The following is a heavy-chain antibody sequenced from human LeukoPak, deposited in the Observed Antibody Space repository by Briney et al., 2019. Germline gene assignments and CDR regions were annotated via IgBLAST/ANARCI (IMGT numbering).Heavy chain of an antibody. Sequence: GGSLRLSCAASGFTVSSNYMSWVRQAPGKGLEWVAVIWYDGSNKYYADSVKGRFTISRDNSKNTLYLQMNSLRAEDTAVYYCAKDPWNYPRYYFDYWGQGTLVTVSS. CDR1: GFTVSSNY. V-gene: IGHV3-33*06. J-gene: IGHJ4*02. CDR3: AKDPWNYPRYYFDY. CDR2: IWYDGSNK. D-gene: IGHD1-7*01.